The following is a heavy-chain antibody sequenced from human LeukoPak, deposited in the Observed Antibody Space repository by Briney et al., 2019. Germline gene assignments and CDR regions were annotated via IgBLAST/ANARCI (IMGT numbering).Heavy chain of an antibody. J-gene: IGHJ5*02. V-gene: IGHV3-74*01. CDR3: ATPFRDSSGSYYNDWFDP. CDR1: VFPFSTYC. Sequence: GGSLRLSCTASVFPFSTYCMHWVRQAPGKGLVWVSRINSDGSSTTYADSVKGRFTISRDNAKNTLYLQMKSLRAEDTAVYYCATPFRDSSGSYYNDWFDPWGQGTLVTVSS. CDR2: INSDGSST. D-gene: IGHD3-22*01.